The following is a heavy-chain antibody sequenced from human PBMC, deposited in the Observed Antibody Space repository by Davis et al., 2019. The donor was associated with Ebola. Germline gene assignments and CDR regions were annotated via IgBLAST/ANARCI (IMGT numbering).Heavy chain of an antibody. Sequence: GESLKISCAASGFTFSSYAMSWVRQAPGKGLEWVSAISGSGGSTYYADSVKGRFTITRDNSKNTLYLQMNSLRAEDTAVYYCAKPFGPDVVDAFDIWGQGTMVTVSS. CDR2: ISGSGGST. J-gene: IGHJ3*02. CDR1: GFTFSSYA. D-gene: IGHD3-16*01. V-gene: IGHV3-23*01. CDR3: AKPFGPDVVDAFDI.